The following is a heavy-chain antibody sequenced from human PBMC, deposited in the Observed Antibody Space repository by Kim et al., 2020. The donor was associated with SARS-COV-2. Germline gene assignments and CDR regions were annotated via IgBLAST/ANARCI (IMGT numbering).Heavy chain of an antibody. J-gene: IGHJ6*02. CDR3: ARVGRYSGYDYSYYYYGMDV. D-gene: IGHD5-12*01. Sequence: RVTISVDTSKNQFSLKLSSVTAADTAVYYCARVGRYSGYDYSYYYYGMDVWGQGTTVTVSS. V-gene: IGHV4-59*01.